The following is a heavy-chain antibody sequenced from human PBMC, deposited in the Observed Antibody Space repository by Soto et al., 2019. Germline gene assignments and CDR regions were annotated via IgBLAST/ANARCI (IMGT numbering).Heavy chain of an antibody. V-gene: IGHV4-59*01. Sequence: QVQLQESGPGLVKPSETLSLTCTVSGGSINRYYWTWIRQPPGKGLEWIGYIYYRGNTNYNPSLKSRVTISVDTSKNQFSLNLSSVTAADTAVFYCARSPTSWYPDYWGQGTLVTVSS. CDR1: GGSINRYY. J-gene: IGHJ4*02. D-gene: IGHD6-13*01. CDR2: IYYRGNT. CDR3: ARSPTSWYPDY.